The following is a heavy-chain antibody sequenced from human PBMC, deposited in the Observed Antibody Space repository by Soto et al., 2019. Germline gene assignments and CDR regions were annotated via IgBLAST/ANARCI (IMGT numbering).Heavy chain of an antibody. Sequence: TLSLTCTVSGGSISSYYWSWIRQPPGKGPEWIGYIYYSGSTNYNPSLKSRVTISVDTSKNQFSLKLSSVTAADTAVYYCARTYYYGSGSYGFDPWGQGTLVTVSS. D-gene: IGHD3-10*01. J-gene: IGHJ5*02. CDR1: GGSISSYY. CDR3: ARTYYYGSGSYGFDP. V-gene: IGHV4-59*08. CDR2: IYYSGST.